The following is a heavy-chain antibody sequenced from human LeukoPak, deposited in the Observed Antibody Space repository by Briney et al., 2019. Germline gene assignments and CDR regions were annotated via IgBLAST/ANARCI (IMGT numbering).Heavy chain of an antibody. J-gene: IGHJ4*02. CDR2: ISGSDPGT. Sequence: GGSLRLSCAASGFSFNIYAMSWVRQPPGKRLEWVAAISGSDPGTYHAESVKGRFTISRDNSKSTLYLQMTNLTTEDTAVYYCAREGMATPFDYWGQGTLVTVSS. D-gene: IGHD5-24*01. V-gene: IGHV3-23*01. CDR3: AREGMATPFDY. CDR1: GFSFNIYA.